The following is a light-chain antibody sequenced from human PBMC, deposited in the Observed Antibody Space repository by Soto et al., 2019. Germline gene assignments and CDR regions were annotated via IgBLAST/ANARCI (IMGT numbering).Light chain of an antibody. J-gene: IGLJ3*02. CDR3: GTWDSSLSAWV. V-gene: IGLV1-51*01. CDR1: SSDVGSYNL. CDR2: DND. Sequence: QSALTQPASVSGSPGQSITISCTGTSSDVGSYNLVSWYQQLPGTAPKLLIYDNDKRPSGIPDRFSGSKSGTSATLGITGLQTGDEADYYCGTWDSSLSAWVFGGGTKLTVL.